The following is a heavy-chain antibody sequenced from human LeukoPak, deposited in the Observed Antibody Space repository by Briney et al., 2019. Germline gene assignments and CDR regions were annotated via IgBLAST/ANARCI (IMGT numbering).Heavy chain of an antibody. V-gene: IGHV1-18*04. Sequence: ASVKVSCKASGYTFTSYGISWVRQAPGQGLEWMGWISAYNGNTNYAQKLQGRVTMTTDTSTSTAYMELRSLGSDDTAVYYCARKSRYYGSGSFDYWGQGTLVTVSS. CDR1: GYTFTSYG. CDR3: ARKSRYYGSGSFDY. CDR2: ISAYNGNT. J-gene: IGHJ4*02. D-gene: IGHD3-10*01.